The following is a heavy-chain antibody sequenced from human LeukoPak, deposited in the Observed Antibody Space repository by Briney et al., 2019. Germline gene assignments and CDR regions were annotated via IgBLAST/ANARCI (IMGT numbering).Heavy chain of an antibody. J-gene: IGHJ4*02. D-gene: IGHD3-16*01. CDR3: ARHGAGLGY. CDR1: GGTFSSYA. V-gene: IGHV1-69*13. CDR2: IIPIFGTT. Sequence: SVKVSCKASGGTFSSYAISWVRQAPGQGLEWMGGIIPIFGTTNYAQKFQGRVTITADESTSTAYMELSSLRSDDTAVYYCARHGAGLGYWGQGTLVTVSS.